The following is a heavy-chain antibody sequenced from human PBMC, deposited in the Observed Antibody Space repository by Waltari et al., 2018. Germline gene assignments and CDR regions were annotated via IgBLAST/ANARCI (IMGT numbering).Heavy chain of an antibody. CDR2: ISSSSSYI. CDR3: ARDEVSGRGF. D-gene: IGHD2-8*01. V-gene: IGHV3-21*01. J-gene: IGHJ4*02. Sequence: EVQLVESGGGLVKPGGSLRLSGAASGFTFSSCGRTWVRQAPGKGLEWVSSISSSSSYIYYADSVKGLFTISRDNAKNSLYLQMNSLRAEDTAVYYCARDEVSGRGFWGQGTLVTVSS. CDR1: GFTFSSCG.